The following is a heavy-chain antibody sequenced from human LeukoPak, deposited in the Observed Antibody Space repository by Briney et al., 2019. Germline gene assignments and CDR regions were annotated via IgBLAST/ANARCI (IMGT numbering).Heavy chain of an antibody. V-gene: IGHV3-66*01. J-gene: IGHJ4*02. Sequence: GGSLRLSCAASGFTVSTNNMYWVRQALGKGLEWVSVIYSGGSTYYADSVKGRFTISRDDSKNTLYLQMNSLRGEDTAVYYCGRATGGPRRGIDYWGQGTLVTVSS. CDR1: GFTVSTNN. CDR2: IYSGGST. D-gene: IGHD2-15*01. CDR3: GRATGGPRRGIDY.